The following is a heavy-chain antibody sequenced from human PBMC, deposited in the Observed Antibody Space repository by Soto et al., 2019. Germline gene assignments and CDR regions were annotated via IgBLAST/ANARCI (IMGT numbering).Heavy chain of an antibody. V-gene: IGHV3-23*01. Sequence: DVQLLESGGGLVQPGGSLRLSCAASGFSFSKYAMIWVRQAPGKGQEWVSGITGSGGTIEYTASVKGRFTISRGNSKNTVYLQMNSLSAEDTAMYYCAKDAVPGDGLWLVSDWGQGTQVTVS. D-gene: IGHD2-21*02. CDR2: ITGSGGTI. CDR3: AKDAVPGDGLWLVSD. CDR1: GFSFSKYA. J-gene: IGHJ4*02.